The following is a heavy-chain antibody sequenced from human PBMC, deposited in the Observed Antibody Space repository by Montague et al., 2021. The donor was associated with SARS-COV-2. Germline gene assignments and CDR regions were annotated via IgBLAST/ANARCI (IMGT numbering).Heavy chain of an antibody. J-gene: IGHJ2*01. V-gene: IGHV4-61*02. CDR2: IYTGGTT. CDR1: SGSIRCGSYY. D-gene: IGHD6-13*01. Sequence: TLSLTCSVSSGSIRCGSYYWTWIRQPAGKGLEWIGRIYTGGTTHYNPSLKSRVTISLDTSKNQFSLNLNSVTAADTAVYFCARDAGGAAAGKGRYFDLWGRGTLVTVSS. CDR3: ARDAGGAAAGKGRYFDL.